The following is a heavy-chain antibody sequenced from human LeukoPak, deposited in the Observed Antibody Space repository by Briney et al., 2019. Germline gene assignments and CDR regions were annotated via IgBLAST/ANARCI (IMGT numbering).Heavy chain of an antibody. CDR1: GGSFSGYY. J-gene: IGHJ6*03. V-gene: IGHV4-34*01. D-gene: IGHD3-10*01. Sequence: KSSETLSLTCAVYGGSFSGYYWSWIRQPPGKGLEGIGENYHRGSPNHNPSRKSRVTISVDSSKNKFYLKMRSVTDADRVVYYCARVRITMVRGVKYYMDVWGKGTTVTVSS. CDR3: ARVRITMVRGVKYYMDV. CDR2: NYHRGSP.